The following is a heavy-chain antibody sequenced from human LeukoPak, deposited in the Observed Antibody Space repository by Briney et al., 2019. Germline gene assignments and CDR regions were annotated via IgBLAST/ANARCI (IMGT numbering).Heavy chain of an antibody. CDR1: ASTVSNFW. V-gene: IGHV3-7*01. CDR2: IDLDGGKR. J-gene: IGHJ3*02. CDR3: VRDASPGDTSAWFDAFDI. D-gene: IGHD6-19*01. Sequence: PGGCLRLSCAAAASTVSNFWMSWVRQAPREGGECVANIDLDGGKRQYVDSGKGRFTIARDNAKNSLSLQMNTLRAEDTAIYYCVRDASPGDTSAWFDAFDIWGHGTMVTVSS.